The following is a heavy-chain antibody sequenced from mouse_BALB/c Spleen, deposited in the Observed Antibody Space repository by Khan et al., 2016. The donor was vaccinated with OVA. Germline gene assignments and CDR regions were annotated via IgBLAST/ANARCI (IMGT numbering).Heavy chain of an antibody. J-gene: IGHJ3*01. CDR3: ARRGYDYGRGALFAY. CDR1: GFSLANYS. Sequence: QVRLQQSGPGLVQPSQSLSITCTVSGFSLANYSVHWIRQSPGKGLEWLGVIWSAGSTDYNAAFMSRLTITKDNSRSQVFFKMNSLQPNDTAIYYGARRGYDYGRGALFAYWGQGTLVTVSA. V-gene: IGHV2-2*02. D-gene: IGHD2-4*01. CDR2: IWSAGST.